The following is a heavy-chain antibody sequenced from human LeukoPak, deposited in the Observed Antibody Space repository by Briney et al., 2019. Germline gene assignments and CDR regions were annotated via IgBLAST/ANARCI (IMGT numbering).Heavy chain of an antibody. CDR3: AKDRSSGWYDY. V-gene: IGHV3-23*01. CDR2: ISGSGGGT. J-gene: IGHJ4*02. D-gene: IGHD6-19*01. CDR1: GFTFSSYA. Sequence: TGGSLRLSCVASGFTFSSYAMSWVRQAPGQGLEWVSGISGSGGGTYYADSVKGRFTISRDNSKNTLYLKMNSLRAEDTAVYYCAKDRSSGWYDYWGQGTLVIVSS.